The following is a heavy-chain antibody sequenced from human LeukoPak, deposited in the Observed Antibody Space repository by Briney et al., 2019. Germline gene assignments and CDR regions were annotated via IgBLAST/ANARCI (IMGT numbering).Heavy chain of an antibody. D-gene: IGHD2-2*01. CDR2: ISSSSSYI. V-gene: IGHV3-21*01. CDR1: GFTFSSYS. J-gene: IGHJ4*02. CDR3: RMWVVVVPAAILFDY. Sequence: PGGSLRLSCAASGFTFSSYSMNWVRQAPGKGLEWVSSISSSSSYIDYADSVKGRFTISRDNAKNSLYLQMNSLRAEDTAVYYCRMWVVVVPAAILFDYWGQGTLVTVSS.